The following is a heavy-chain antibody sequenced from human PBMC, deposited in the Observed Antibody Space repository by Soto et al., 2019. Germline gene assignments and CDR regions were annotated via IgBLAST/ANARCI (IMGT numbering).Heavy chain of an antibody. J-gene: IGHJ6*02. CDR2: IYYSGSA. Sequence: SETLSLTCTVSGGSINSGDYYWSWIRQHPEKGLEWIGYIYYSGSASYNPSLKSRVTISLDTSQNQFSLNLNSVTAADTAVYYCAREGYNYNGMDVWGQGTTVTVS. V-gene: IGHV4-31*03. CDR1: GGSINSGDYY. CDR3: AREGYNYNGMDV.